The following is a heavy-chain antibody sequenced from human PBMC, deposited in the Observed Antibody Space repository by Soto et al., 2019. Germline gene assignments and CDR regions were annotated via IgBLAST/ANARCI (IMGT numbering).Heavy chain of an antibody. J-gene: IGHJ6*02. CDR1: GFTFSSYG. V-gene: IGHV3-30*18. Sequence: QVQLVESGGGVVQPGRSLRLSCAASGFTFSSYGMHWVRQAPGKGLEWVAVISYDGSTKYYADSVKGRFTISRDNSKNTLDLQMNSMRAEDTTVYYCANLAGAGTSYYYYYGMDVWGQGTTVTVSS. CDR2: ISYDGSTK. CDR3: ANLAGAGTSYYYYYGMDV. D-gene: IGHD6-19*01.